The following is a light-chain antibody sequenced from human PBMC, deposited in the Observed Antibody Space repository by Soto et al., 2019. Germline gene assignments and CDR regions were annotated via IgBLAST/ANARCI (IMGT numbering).Light chain of an antibody. Sequence: EIVLTQSPGTLSLSPGERATLSCRASQSVSSSFLVWYQQKPGQAPRLLVDGASSSATGIPDRFSGSGSGTDFTLTISRLEPEDFAVYYCQQYGSSLMYTFGQGTKPEIK. CDR3: QQYGSSLMYT. CDR2: GAS. CDR1: QSVSSSF. J-gene: IGKJ2*01. V-gene: IGKV3-20*01.